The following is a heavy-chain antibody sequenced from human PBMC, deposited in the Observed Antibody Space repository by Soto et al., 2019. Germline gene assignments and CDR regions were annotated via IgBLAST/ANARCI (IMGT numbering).Heavy chain of an antibody. V-gene: IGHV4-28*01. CDR1: GYSISGSNW. J-gene: IGHJ4*02. CDR3: ARRDIQGPIDY. Sequence: SETLSLTCAVSGYSISGSNWWGWIRQPPGKGLEWIGYIYYSGTTYYNPSLKSRVTMSVDTSKNQFSLKLTSVTAVDTAVYYCARRDIQGPIDYWGQGTLVTVSS. CDR2: IYYSGTT.